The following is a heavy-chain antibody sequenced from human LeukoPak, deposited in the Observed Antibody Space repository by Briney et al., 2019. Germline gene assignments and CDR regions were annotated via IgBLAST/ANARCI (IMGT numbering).Heavy chain of an antibody. CDR3: ARDRKSYDSSGYHRHYYYYGMDV. D-gene: IGHD3-22*01. CDR2: ISYDGSNE. J-gene: IGHJ6*02. V-gene: IGHV3-30*04. CDR1: GFIFSSYA. Sequence: GGSLRLSCAASGFIFSSYAMHWVRQAPGKGLEWVAVISYDGSNEYYADSVKGRFTISRDSSKNSLYLQMNSLRAEDTAVYFCARDRKSYDSSGYHRHYYYYGMDVWGQGTTVTVSS.